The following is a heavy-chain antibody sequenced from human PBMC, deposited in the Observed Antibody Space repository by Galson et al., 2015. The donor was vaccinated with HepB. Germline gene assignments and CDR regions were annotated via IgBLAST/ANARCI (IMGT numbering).Heavy chain of an antibody. D-gene: IGHD6-13*01. J-gene: IGHJ4*02. CDR3: AREGIAAPTNPADY. Sequence: SVKVSCKASGGTFSTYAISWVRQAPGQGLKWMGGITPIFGTANYAQKFQGRVTITADESTNTAYMELSSLRSEDTAVYYCAREGIAAPTNPADYWGQGTLVTVSS. CDR2: ITPIFGTA. CDR1: GGTFSTYA. V-gene: IGHV1-69*13.